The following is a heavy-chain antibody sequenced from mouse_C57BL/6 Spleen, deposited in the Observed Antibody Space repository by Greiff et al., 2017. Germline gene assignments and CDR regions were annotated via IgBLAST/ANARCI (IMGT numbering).Heavy chain of an antibody. CDR3: ARGGITPYFDY. J-gene: IGHJ2*01. V-gene: IGHV1-80*01. CDR1: GYAFSSYW. Sequence: VQLQQSGAELVKPGASMKISCKASGYAFSSYWMNWVKQRPGKGLEWIGQIYPGDGDTNYNGKFKGKATLTADKSSSTAYMQLSSLTSEDSAVYFCARGGITPYFDYWGQGTTLTVSS. CDR2: IYPGDGDT. D-gene: IGHD1-1*01.